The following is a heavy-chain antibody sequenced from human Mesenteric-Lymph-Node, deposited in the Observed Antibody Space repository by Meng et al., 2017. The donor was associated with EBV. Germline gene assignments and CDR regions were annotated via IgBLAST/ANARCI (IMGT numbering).Heavy chain of an antibody. Sequence: RLRMKVSGPGLGRLSELRSRSCAFSGGTISSSVYDWGWIRQPPGKGLEWIGSIYSGGKSYYNPSLKGRVTMSVDTSKNQFSLNLSSVTAADTAVYYCVREYSSGCPVGYWGQGTLVTVSS. CDR3: VREYSSGCPVGY. J-gene: IGHJ4*02. D-gene: IGHD6-19*01. CDR1: GGTISSSVYD. V-gene: IGHV4-39*06. CDR2: IYSGGKS.